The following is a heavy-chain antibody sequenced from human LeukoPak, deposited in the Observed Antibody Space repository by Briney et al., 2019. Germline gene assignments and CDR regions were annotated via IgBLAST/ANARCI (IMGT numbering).Heavy chain of an antibody. CDR2: MSANSGNA. V-gene: IGHV1-8*02. J-gene: IGHJ6*03. Sequence: ASVKVSCKASGNTFISDEINWVRQATGQGLEWMGWMSANSGNAASAQKLQGRLTMTRNTSISTAYMELSSLNSDDTAVYYCARNVGHFYYDGSGSELYYYYLDVWGKGTTVTVSS. D-gene: IGHD3-22*01. CDR1: GNTFISDE. CDR3: ARNVGHFYYDGSGSELYYYYLDV.